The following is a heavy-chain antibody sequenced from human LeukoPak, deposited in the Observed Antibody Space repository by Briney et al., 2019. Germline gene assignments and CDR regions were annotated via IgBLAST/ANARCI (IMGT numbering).Heavy chain of an antibody. D-gene: IGHD1-26*01. CDR3: VRQPDSARYGFDF. CDR2: IGSSGDT. J-gene: IGHJ4*02. V-gene: IGHV3-13*01. Sequence: GGSLRLSCSASGFTFSNYDIHWVRQATGKGLEWVSAIGSSGDTYYIDSVKGRFTISRESAKNSLYLQMNSLRAEDTAVYYCVRQPDSARYGFDFWGQGTLVTVSS. CDR1: GFTFSNYD.